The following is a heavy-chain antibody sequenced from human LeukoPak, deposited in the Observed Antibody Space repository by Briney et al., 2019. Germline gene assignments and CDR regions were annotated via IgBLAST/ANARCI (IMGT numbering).Heavy chain of an antibody. D-gene: IGHD1-26*01. Sequence: GASVKVSCKASGYTFTSYDINWVRQATEQGLEWMGWMNPNSGNTGYAQKFQGRVTITRNTSISTAYMELSSLRSEDTAVYYCARGSGSYGSYYFDYWGQGTLVTVSS. CDR1: GYTFTSYD. J-gene: IGHJ4*02. CDR2: MNPNSGNT. CDR3: ARGSGSYGSYYFDY. V-gene: IGHV1-8*03.